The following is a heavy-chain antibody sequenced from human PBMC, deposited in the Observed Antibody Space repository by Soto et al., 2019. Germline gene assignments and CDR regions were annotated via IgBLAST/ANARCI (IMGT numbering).Heavy chain of an antibody. V-gene: IGHV4-30-2*01. CDR3: SRERGGSYFDY. D-gene: IGHD2-15*01. Sequence: SETLSLTCAVSGGSISSGGYSWSWIRQPPGKGLEWIGYIYHSGSTYYNPSLKSRVTISVDTSKNQFSLKLSSVTAADTAVYYCSRERGGSYFDYWGQGTLVTVSS. CDR2: IYHSGST. CDR1: GGSISSGGYS. J-gene: IGHJ4*02.